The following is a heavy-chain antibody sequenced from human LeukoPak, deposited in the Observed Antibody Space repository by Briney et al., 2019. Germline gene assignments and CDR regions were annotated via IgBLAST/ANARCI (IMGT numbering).Heavy chain of an antibody. D-gene: IGHD6-19*01. J-gene: IGHJ4*02. CDR2: IYHSGST. Sequence: SETLSLTCTVSGGSISSSSYYWGWIRQPPGKGLEWIGSIYHSGSTYYNPSLKSRVTISVVTSKNQFSLKPSSVTAADTAVYYCARVAVAGTELDYWGQGTLVTVSS. V-gene: IGHV4-39*07. CDR3: ARVAVAGTELDY. CDR1: GGSISSSSYY.